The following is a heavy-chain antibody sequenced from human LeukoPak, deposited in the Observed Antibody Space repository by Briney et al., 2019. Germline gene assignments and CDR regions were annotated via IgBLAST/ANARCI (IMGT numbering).Heavy chain of an antibody. V-gene: IGHV4-31*03. CDR3: ARSYPYCSSTSCYGGYYYYGMDV. D-gene: IGHD2-2*01. CDR2: IYYSGST. Sequence: MPSETLSLTCTVSGGSISSGGYYWSWIRQHPGKGLEWIGYIYYSGSTYYNPSLKSRVTISVDTSKNQSSLKLSSVTAADTAVYYCARSYPYCSSTSCYGGYYYYGMDVWGQGTTVTVSS. CDR1: GGSISSGGYY. J-gene: IGHJ6*02.